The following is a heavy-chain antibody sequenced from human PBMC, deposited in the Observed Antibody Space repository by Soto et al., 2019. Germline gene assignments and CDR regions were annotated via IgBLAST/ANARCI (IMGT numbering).Heavy chain of an antibody. CDR1: GFTFSSYA. J-gene: IGHJ3*02. CDR3: ATLGLHAFDI. CDR2: ISGSGGST. V-gene: IGHV3-23*01. Sequence: GSRRLSCAASGFTFSSYAMSWVRQAPGKGLEGVSAISGSGGSTYYADSVKGRFTISRDNSNNPLYLQMNTLRAEVTAVYYCATLGLHAFDISGQGTLVTVSS.